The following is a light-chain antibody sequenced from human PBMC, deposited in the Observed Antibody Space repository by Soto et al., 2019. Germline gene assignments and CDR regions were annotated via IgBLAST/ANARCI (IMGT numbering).Light chain of an antibody. Sequence: ETVMTQSPATLSVSPGERVTVSCRADQSVGTKLAWYQQKPGQAPRLLIYGASTRATGIPARFSGSGSGTEFTLTITSLPFEDFAVYYCQQYNNWPPHTFGGGTKVDIK. V-gene: IGKV3-15*01. CDR2: GAS. CDR1: QSVGTK. J-gene: IGKJ4*01. CDR3: QQYNNWPPHT.